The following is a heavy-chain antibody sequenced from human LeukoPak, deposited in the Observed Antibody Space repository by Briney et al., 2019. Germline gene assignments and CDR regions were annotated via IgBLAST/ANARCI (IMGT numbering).Heavy chain of an antibody. CDR1: GYTFTSYD. CDR3: ARGNFPFDSTRYFDY. D-gene: IGHD2/OR15-2a*01. CDR2: MNPNSGNT. Sequence: ASVTVSCKASGYTFTSYDINWVRQATGQGLEWMGLMNPNSGNTGYAQKFQGRVTMTTNTSISTAYMELSSLRSEDTAVYYCARGNFPFDSTRYFDYWGQGTLVTVSS. V-gene: IGHV1-8*01. J-gene: IGHJ4*02.